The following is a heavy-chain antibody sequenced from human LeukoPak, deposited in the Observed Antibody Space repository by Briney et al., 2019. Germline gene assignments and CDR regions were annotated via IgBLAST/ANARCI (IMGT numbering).Heavy chain of an antibody. D-gene: IGHD3-22*01. J-gene: IGHJ4*02. CDR3: ARDRAYYYDSSGYYYFGH. CDR1: GFTFSSYS. CDR2: ISSSSSYI. Sequence: PGGSLRLSCAASGFTFSSYSMNWVRQAPGKGLEWVSSISSSSSYIYYADSVKGRFTISRDNAKNSLYLQMNSLRAEDTAVYYCARDRAYYYDSSGYYYFGHWGQGTLVTVSS. V-gene: IGHV3-21*01.